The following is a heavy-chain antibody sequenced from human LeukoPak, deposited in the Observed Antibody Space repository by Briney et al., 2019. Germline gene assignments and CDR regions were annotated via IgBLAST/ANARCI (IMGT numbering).Heavy chain of an antibody. CDR3: AKDDYGDYFDY. J-gene: IGHJ4*02. V-gene: IGHV3-30*18. D-gene: IGHD4-17*01. Sequence: AGGSLRLSCAASGFTFSSYGMHWVRQAPGKGLEWVAVISYDGSNKHYADSVKGRFTISRDNSKNTLYLQMNSLRAEDTAVYYCAKDDYGDYFDYWGQGTLVTVSS. CDR1: GFTFSSYG. CDR2: ISYDGSNK.